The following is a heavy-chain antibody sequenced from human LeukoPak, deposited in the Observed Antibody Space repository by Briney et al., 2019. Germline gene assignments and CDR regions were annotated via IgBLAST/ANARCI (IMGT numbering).Heavy chain of an antibody. D-gene: IGHD3-10*01. Sequence: QTGGSLRLSCAASGFTFDDYAMHWVRQAPGKGLEWVSLISWDGGSTYYADSVKGRFTISRDNSKNSLYLQMNSLRAEDTALYYCAKDISTYYYGSGSPGAPDYWGQGTLVTVSS. CDR2: ISWDGGST. CDR1: GFTFDDYA. CDR3: AKDISTYYYGSGSPGAPDY. J-gene: IGHJ4*02. V-gene: IGHV3-43D*03.